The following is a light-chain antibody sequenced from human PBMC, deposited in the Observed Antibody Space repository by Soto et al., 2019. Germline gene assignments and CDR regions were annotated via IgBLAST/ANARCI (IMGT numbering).Light chain of an antibody. CDR3: VLYMGSGIWV. CDR1: SGSVSTSYY. J-gene: IGLJ3*02. Sequence: QTVVTQEPSFSVSPGGTVTLTCGLSSGSVSTSYYPSWYQQTPGQAPRTLIYSTNTRSSGVPYRFSGSILGNKAALTITGAQADDESDYYCVLYMGSGIWVFGVGNKLNVL. V-gene: IGLV8-61*01. CDR2: STN.